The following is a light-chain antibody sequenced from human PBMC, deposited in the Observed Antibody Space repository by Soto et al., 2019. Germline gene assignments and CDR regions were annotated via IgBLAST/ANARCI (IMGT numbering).Light chain of an antibody. V-gene: IGKV3-20*01. Sequence: EIVLTQSPGTLSLSPGERATLSCRASQSVSSNSLAWYQQKPSQAPRLLIYGTSSRATCIPARFSGSGSGTDFTLTISRPEPEDFAVYYCQQYGSSPLTFGGGTKMVIK. CDR2: GTS. CDR3: QQYGSSPLT. J-gene: IGKJ4*01. CDR1: QSVSSNS.